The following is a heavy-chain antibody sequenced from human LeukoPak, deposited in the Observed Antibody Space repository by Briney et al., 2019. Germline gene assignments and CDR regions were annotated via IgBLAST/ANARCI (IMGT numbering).Heavy chain of an antibody. V-gene: IGHV1-18*01. CDR1: GYTFTSYG. D-gene: IGHD3-16*01. CDR2: ISAYNGNT. Sequence: HVASVTVSCKASGYTFTSYGISWVRQAPGQGLEWMGWISAYNGNTNYAQKLQGRVTMTTDTSTSTAYMELRSLRSDDTAVYYCAREVIGNWFDPWGQGTLVTVSS. J-gene: IGHJ5*02. CDR3: AREVIGNWFDP.